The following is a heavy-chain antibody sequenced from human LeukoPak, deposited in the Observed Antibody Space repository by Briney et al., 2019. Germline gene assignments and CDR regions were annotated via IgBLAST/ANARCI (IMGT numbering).Heavy chain of an antibody. CDR2: INPNSGGT. Sequence: ASVKVSCTASGYTFTGYYMHWVRQAPGQGLEWMGWINPNSGGTNYAQKFQGRVTMTRDTSISTAYMELSRLRSDDTAVYYCASKRSIAAAGTEHYYYYYMDVWGKGTTVTVSS. CDR3: ASKRSIAAAGTEHYYYYYMDV. D-gene: IGHD6-13*01. J-gene: IGHJ6*03. CDR1: GYTFTGYY. V-gene: IGHV1-2*02.